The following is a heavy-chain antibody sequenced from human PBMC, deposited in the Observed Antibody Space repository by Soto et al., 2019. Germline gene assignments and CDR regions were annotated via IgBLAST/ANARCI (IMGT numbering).Heavy chain of an antibody. V-gene: IGHV4-59*01. CDR2: IYYSGST. Sequence: SETLSLTCTVSGGSISSYYWSWIRQPPGKGLEWIGYIYYSGSTNYNPPLKSRVTISVDTSKNQFSLKLSSVTAADTAVYYCARDKGFSYATGTLDYWGQGTLVTVSS. CDR1: GGSISSYY. CDR3: ARDKGFSYATGTLDY. J-gene: IGHJ4*02. D-gene: IGHD5-18*01.